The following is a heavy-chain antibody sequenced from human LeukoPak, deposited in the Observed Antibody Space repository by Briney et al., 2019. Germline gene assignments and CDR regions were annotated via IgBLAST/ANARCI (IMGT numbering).Heavy chain of an antibody. J-gene: IGHJ2*01. V-gene: IGHV3-30*18. CDR1: GFTFNSYG. Sequence: GGSLRLSCAASGFTFNSYGMHWVRQAPGKGLEWVAVISYDGSNKYYADSVKGRFTISRDNSKNTLSLQLNSLRAEDTALYFCVQEFNHEQWFFAFWGRGTLVTVSS. CDR2: ISYDGSNK. CDR3: VQEFNHEQWFFAF. D-gene: IGHD3-22*01.